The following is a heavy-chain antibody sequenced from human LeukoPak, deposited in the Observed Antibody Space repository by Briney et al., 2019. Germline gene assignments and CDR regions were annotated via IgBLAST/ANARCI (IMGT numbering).Heavy chain of an antibody. CDR3: ARDDVYGGNSAVS. CDR1: GFTFSSYS. J-gene: IGHJ5*02. CDR2: ISSSSSYI. D-gene: IGHD4-23*01. V-gene: IGHV3-21*01. Sequence: GGSLRLSCAAPGFTFSSYSMDWVRQAPGKGLEWVSSISSSSSYIYYADSVKGRFTISRDNAKNSLYLQMNSLRAEDTAVYYCARDDVYGGNSAVSWGQGTLVTVSS.